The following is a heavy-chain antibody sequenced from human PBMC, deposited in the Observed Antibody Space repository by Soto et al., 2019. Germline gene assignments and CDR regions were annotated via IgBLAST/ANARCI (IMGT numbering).Heavy chain of an antibody. J-gene: IGHJ4*02. Sequence: PGGSLRLSCAASGFSLSSYVITWVRQAPGKGLEWVSVISPSGATTNYADSVKGRFTISRDNSKNTVYLQMSSLRGEDTAVYYCARYCSSGCSPRNFDYWGQGALVTVSS. D-gene: IGHD2-2*01. CDR2: ISPSGATT. CDR1: GFSLSSYV. CDR3: ARYCSSGCSPRNFDY. V-gene: IGHV3-23*01.